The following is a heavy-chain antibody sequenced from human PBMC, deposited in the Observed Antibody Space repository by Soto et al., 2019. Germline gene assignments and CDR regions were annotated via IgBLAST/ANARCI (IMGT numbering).Heavy chain of an antibody. CDR2: ISYDGSNK. Sequence: GGSLRLSCAASGFTFSIYGMQWVRHAPGKGLEWVAVISYDGSNKYYADSVKGRFTISRDNSKNTLYLQMNSLRAEDTAVYYCAKPDYDSSGYSSWFDPWGQGTLVTVSS. V-gene: IGHV3-30*18. CDR1: GFTFSIYG. J-gene: IGHJ5*02. D-gene: IGHD3-22*01. CDR3: AKPDYDSSGYSSWFDP.